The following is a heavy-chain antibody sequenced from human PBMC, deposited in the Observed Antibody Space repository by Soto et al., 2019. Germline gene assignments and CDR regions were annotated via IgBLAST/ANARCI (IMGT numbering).Heavy chain of an antibody. V-gene: IGHV2-5*02. CDR1: GFSLNTRGVG. Sequence: QITLKESGPTLVKPTQTLTLTCTFSGFSLNTRGVGVGWIRQPPGKALEWLALIYWDDDKRYSPSLKSRLTITTDTSKNQQVITMTNMDPVDTATYYCARRQTYCGGDCYSGFDYWGQGTLVTVSS. CDR2: IYWDDDK. CDR3: ARRQTYCGGDCYSGFDY. D-gene: IGHD2-21*02. J-gene: IGHJ4*02.